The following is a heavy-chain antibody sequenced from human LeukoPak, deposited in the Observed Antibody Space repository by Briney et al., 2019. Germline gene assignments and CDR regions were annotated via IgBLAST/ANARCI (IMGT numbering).Heavy chain of an antibody. CDR1: GFTFSSHA. D-gene: IGHD3-3*02. CDR2: ISGSGGST. V-gene: IGHV3-23*01. CDR3: AKVPFLEWSRDAFDI. Sequence: PGGSLRLSCAASGFTFSSHAMSWVRQAPGKGLEWVSAISGSGGSTYYADSVKGRFTISRDNSKNTLYLQMNSLGAEDTAVYYCAKVPFLEWSRDAFDIWGQGTMVTVSS. J-gene: IGHJ3*02.